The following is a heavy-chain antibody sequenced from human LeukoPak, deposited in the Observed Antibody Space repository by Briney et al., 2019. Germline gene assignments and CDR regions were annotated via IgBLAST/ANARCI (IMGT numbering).Heavy chain of an antibody. V-gene: IGHV3-20*04. CDR1: GFTFDDYG. Sequence: TGGFLRLSCAASGFTFDDYGMSWVRQAPGKGLEWVSGINWNGGSTGYADSVKGRFTISRDNAKNSLYLQMNSLRAEDTALYYCAKSTIFGEYYFDYWGQGTLVTVSS. J-gene: IGHJ4*02. D-gene: IGHD3-3*01. CDR3: AKSTIFGEYYFDY. CDR2: INWNGGST.